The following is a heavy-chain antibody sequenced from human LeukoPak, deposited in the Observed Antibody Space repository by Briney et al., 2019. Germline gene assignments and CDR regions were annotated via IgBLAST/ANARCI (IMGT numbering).Heavy chain of an antibody. D-gene: IGHD3-16*01. J-gene: IGHJ5*02. CDR2: INPNSGGT. V-gene: IGHV1-2*02. CDR1: GYTFTGYY. CDR3: ARASFWESPINWFAP. Sequence: ASVKVSCKASGYTFTGYYMHWVRQAPGQGLEWMGWINPNSGGTNYAQKFQGRVTMTRDTSISTAYMELSRLTSDDTAVYYCARASFWESPINWFAPWGQGTLVTVSS.